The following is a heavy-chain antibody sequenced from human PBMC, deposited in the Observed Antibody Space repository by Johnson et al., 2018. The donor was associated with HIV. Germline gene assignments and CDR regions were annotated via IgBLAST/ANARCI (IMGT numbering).Heavy chain of an antibody. V-gene: IGHV3-11*04. J-gene: IGHJ3*02. Sequence: QVQLVESGGGLVQPGGSLRLSCAASGFTFSDYYMTWIRQAPGKGLEWVSYISRSGSTIYYADSVKGRFTISRENAKNSLYLQMNSLRAEDTAVYYCARISQHHNSDAFDIWGQGTMVTVSS. CDR2: ISRSGSTI. D-gene: IGHD1-1*01. CDR1: GFTFSDYY. CDR3: ARISQHHNSDAFDI.